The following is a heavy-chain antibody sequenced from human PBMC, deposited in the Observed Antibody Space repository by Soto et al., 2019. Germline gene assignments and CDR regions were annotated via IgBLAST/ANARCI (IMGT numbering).Heavy chain of an antibody. CDR2: IIDSGTGT. CDR1: GFTFSSYA. CDR3: ARHLSGLFWD. D-gene: IGHD6-25*01. V-gene: IGHV3-23*01. Sequence: EVQLLESGGGLVQPGGSLRLSCAASGFTFSSYALSWVRQAPGKGLEWVSTIIDSGTGTYYADSVKGRFTISRDNSMNTLYLQMNNLRAEDTAVYFFARHLSGLFWDWGQGTMVTVSS. J-gene: IGHJ3*01.